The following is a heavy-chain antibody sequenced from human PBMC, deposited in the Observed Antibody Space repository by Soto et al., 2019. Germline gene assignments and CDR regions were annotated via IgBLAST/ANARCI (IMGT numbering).Heavy chain of an antibody. CDR1: GDSVSSNSAA. D-gene: IGHD2-15*01. Sequence: QVQLQQSGPGLVKPSQTLSLTCAISGDSVSSNSAAWNWIRQSPSRGLEWLGRTYYRSKWYNDYAVSVKSRITINPDTSKNQFSLQLNSVTPEDTAVYYCARGYCSGGSCSRYYYYMDVWGKGTTVTVSS. V-gene: IGHV6-1*01. J-gene: IGHJ6*03. CDR3: ARGYCSGGSCSRYYYYMDV. CDR2: TYYRSKWYN.